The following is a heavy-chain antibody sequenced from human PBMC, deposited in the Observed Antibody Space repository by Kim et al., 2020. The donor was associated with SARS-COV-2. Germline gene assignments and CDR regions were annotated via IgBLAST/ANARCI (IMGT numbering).Heavy chain of an antibody. J-gene: IGHJ1*01. D-gene: IGHD6-19*01. CDR3: ARHARGWYKEYFQH. V-gene: IGHV4-59*08. CDR2: IYYSGST. CDR1: GGSISSYY. Sequence: SETLSLTCTVSGGSISSYYWSWIRQPPGKGLEWIGYIYYSGSTNYNPSLKSRVTISVDTSKNQFSLKLSSVTAADTAVYYCARHARGWYKEYFQHWGQGTLVTVSS.